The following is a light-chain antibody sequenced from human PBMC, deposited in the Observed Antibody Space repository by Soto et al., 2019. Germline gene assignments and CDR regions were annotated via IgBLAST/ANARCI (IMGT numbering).Light chain of an antibody. CDR3: QQGFSPVLT. CDR1: QTISAS. Sequence: DIRMTQSPSSLSVSVGYRVTITCRASQTISASLNWFQQKAGKSPQLLIHGASNLQTGVPSRFSGSGSGTDFTLTITDLQTDDSATYFCQQGFSPVLTFGGGTKVDI. V-gene: IGKV1-39*01. CDR2: GAS. J-gene: IGKJ4*01.